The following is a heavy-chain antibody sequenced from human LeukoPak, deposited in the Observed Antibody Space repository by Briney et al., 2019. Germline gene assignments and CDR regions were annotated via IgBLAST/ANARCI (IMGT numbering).Heavy chain of an antibody. V-gene: IGHV3-72*01. D-gene: IGHD4-23*01. J-gene: IGHJ6*02. CDR1: GSTFSDQY. CDR2: IGSKASRYTT. Sequence: GGSLRLSCAASGSTFSDQYMDWVRQAPGKGLQWVGRIGSKASRYTTEYAASVQGRFTISRDDSKSSLYLQMNSLRAEDTAVYYCAKDSLRWSYFYYGMDVWGQGTTVTVSS. CDR3: AKDSLRWSYFYYGMDV.